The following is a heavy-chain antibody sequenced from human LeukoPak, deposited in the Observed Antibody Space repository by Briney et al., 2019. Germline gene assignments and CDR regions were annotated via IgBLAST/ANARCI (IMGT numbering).Heavy chain of an antibody. CDR1: GASMSDYY. Sequence: PSETLSLTCTVSGASMSDYYWSWIRQPPGKGLEWIGYIYYTGSTNYNPSLKSRVTMSVDTSMNQISLKLSSVTAADSAVYYCVRRVRYFGQNDYWGQGTLVTVSS. J-gene: IGHJ4*02. CDR3: VRRVRYFGQNDY. D-gene: IGHD3-9*01. CDR2: IYYTGST. V-gene: IGHV4-59*08.